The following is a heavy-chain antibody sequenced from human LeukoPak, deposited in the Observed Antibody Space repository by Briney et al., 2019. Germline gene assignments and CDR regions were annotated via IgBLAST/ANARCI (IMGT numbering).Heavy chain of an antibody. V-gene: IGHV3-23*01. CDR2: ISGSGGST. CDR3: AKDSPPLHYYDSSGLDY. D-gene: IGHD3-22*01. Sequence: GGSLILSSAASGFIFSSDAMCGGRQAPGKGLEWVSAISGSGGSTYYADSVKGRFTISRDNSKNTLYLQMNSLRAEDTAVYYCAKDSPPLHYYDSSGLDYWGQGTLVTVSS. J-gene: IGHJ4*02. CDR1: GFIFSSDA.